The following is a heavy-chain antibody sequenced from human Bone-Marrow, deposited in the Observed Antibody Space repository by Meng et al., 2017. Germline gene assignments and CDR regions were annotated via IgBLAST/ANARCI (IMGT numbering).Heavy chain of an antibody. J-gene: IGHJ6*02. CDR1: GFTVSSNE. Sequence: GESLKISCAASGFTVSSNEMSWVRQAPGKGLEWVSYIGTTRTIIYYADSVKGRFTISRDNAKNSLYLQMNSLRAEDTAVYYCARRYCSSTSCLMDVWGQGTTVTVSS. V-gene: IGHV3-21*01. CDR3: ARRYCSSTSCLMDV. CDR2: IGTTRTII. D-gene: IGHD2-2*01.